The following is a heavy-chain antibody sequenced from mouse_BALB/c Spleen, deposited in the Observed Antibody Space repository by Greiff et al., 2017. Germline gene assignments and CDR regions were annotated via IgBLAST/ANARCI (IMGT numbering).Heavy chain of an antibody. D-gene: IGHD1-1*01. CDR1: GDSITSGY. CDR2: ISYSGST. J-gene: IGHJ3*01. V-gene: IGHV3-8*02. CDR3: ARCYYGSSYVAY. Sequence: EVQVVESGPSLVKPSQTLSLTCSVTGDSITSGYWNWIRKFPGNKLEYMGYISYSGSTYYNPSLKSRISITRDTSKNQYYLQLNSVTTEDTATYYCARCYYGSSYVAYWGQGTLVTVSA.